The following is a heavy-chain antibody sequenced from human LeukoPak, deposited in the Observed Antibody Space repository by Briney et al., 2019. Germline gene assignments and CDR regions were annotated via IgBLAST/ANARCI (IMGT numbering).Heavy chain of an antibody. CDR3: ARATYSNYDHYYGMDA. V-gene: IGHV1-18*01. D-gene: IGHD4-11*01. Sequence: ASVKVSCKASGYTFTSYGISWVRQAPGQGLEWMGWISAYNGNTNYAQKLQGRVTMTTDTSTSTAYMELRSLRSDDTAVYYCARATYSNYDHYYGMDAWGQGTTVTVSS. J-gene: IGHJ6*02. CDR2: ISAYNGNT. CDR1: GYTFTSYG.